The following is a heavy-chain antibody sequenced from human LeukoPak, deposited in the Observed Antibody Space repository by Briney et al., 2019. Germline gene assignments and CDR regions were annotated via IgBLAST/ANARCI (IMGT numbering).Heavy chain of an antibody. V-gene: IGHV4-34*01. CDR3: ASGRQGGRWLQFVAFDI. CDR1: GGSFSAYY. D-gene: IGHD5-24*01. J-gene: IGHJ3*02. CDR2: INHGGNT. Sequence: SETLSLTCAVYGGSFSAYYWSWIRQPPGKGLEWIGEINHGGNTKYNPSLKSRVTISVDTSKNQFSLRLSSVTAADTAVYYCASGRQGGRWLQFVAFDIWGQGTMVTDSS.